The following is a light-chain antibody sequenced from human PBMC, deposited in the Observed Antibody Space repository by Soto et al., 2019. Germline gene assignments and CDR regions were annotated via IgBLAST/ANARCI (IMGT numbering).Light chain of an antibody. CDR2: DVT. Sequence: QSALTQPASVSGSPGQSITISCTGTSSDVGRYNYVSWYQQHPGKAPKLMIYDVTNRPSGVSNRFSGSKSGNTASLTISGLQAEDEADYYCSSHTGTNTVVFGGGTQLTVL. CDR1: SSDVGRYNY. J-gene: IGLJ2*01. CDR3: SSHTGTNTVV. V-gene: IGLV2-14*01.